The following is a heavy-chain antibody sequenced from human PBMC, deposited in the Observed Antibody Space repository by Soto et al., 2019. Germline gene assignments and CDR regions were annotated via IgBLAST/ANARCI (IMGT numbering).Heavy chain of an antibody. V-gene: IGHV1-3*01. Sequence: ASVKGSCKASGYTFTSYAMHWLRQAPGQRLEWMGWINAGNGNTKYSQKFQGRVTMTTDTSTSTAYMELRSLRSDDTAVYYCARDRYYDYVWGSFSYVYYGMDVWGQGTTVTVSS. CDR1: GYTFTSYA. J-gene: IGHJ6*02. CDR2: INAGNGNT. CDR3: ARDRYYDYVWGSFSYVYYGMDV. D-gene: IGHD3-16*01.